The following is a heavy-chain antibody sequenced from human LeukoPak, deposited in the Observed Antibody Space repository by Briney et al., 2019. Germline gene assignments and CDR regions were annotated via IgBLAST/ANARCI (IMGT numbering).Heavy chain of an antibody. V-gene: IGHV3-11*01. CDR1: GFTFSDYY. CDR2: ISSSGSTI. Sequence: GGSLRLSCAASGFTFSDYYMSWIRQAPGKGLEWVSYISSSGSTIYYADSVKGRFTISRDNAKSSLYLQMNSLRAEDTAVYYCASPYSNYGPLGDYWGQGTLVTVSS. CDR3: ASPYSNYGPLGDY. J-gene: IGHJ4*02. D-gene: IGHD4-11*01.